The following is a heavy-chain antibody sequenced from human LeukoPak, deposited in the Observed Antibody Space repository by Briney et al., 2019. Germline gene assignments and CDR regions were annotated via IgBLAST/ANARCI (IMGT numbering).Heavy chain of an antibody. Sequence: SRVTMSVDTSKNQSSLKLSSVTAADTAVYYCARDGYYYDSSGYGLDYWGQGTLVTVSS. D-gene: IGHD3-22*01. J-gene: IGHJ4*02. V-gene: IGHV4-4*06. CDR3: ARDGYYYDSSGYGLDY.